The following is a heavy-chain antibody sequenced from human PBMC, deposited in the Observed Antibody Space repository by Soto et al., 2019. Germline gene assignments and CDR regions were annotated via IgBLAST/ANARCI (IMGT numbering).Heavy chain of an antibody. CDR3: ARDGAPYYYGSGSYYGADY. CDR1: GFTFSSYG. D-gene: IGHD3-10*01. V-gene: IGHV3-33*01. Sequence: PGGSLRLSCAASGFTFSSYGMHWVRQAPGKGLEWVAVIWYDGSNKYYADSVKGRFTISRDNSKNTLYLQMNSLRAEDTAVYYCARDGAPYYYGSGSYYGADYWGQGTLVTVSS. J-gene: IGHJ4*02. CDR2: IWYDGSNK.